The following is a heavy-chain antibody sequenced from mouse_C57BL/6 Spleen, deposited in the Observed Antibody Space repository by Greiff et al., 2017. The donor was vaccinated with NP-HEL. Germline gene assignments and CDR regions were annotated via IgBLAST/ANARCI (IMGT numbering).Heavy chain of an antibody. V-gene: IGHV1-18*01. CDR2: INPNNGGT. CDR3: ARRELGLYAMDY. D-gene: IGHD4-1*01. J-gene: IGHJ4*01. Sequence: LVKPGASVKIPCKASGYTFTDYNMDWVKQSHGKSLEWIGDINPNNGGTIYNQKFKGKATLTVDKSSSTAYMELRSLTSEDTAVYYCARRELGLYAMDYWGQGTSVTVSS. CDR1: GYTFTDYN.